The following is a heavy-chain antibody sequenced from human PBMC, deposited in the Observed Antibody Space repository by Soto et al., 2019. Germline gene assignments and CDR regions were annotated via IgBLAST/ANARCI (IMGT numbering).Heavy chain of an antibody. Sequence: GGSLRLSCEAAGFRFGSHWMSWVRQAPGKGLEWVANIDQDGSQTHYVDSVKGRFTISRDNAKNALYLEMNSLRVEDTAVYYCARARRLLEWVNGLDVWGQGTTVTVSS. CDR3: ARARRLLEWVNGLDV. CDR1: GFRFGSHW. J-gene: IGHJ6*02. CDR2: IDQDGSQT. D-gene: IGHD3-3*01. V-gene: IGHV3-7*03.